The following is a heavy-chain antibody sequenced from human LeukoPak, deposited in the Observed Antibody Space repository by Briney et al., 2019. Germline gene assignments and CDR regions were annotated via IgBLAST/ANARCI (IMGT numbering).Heavy chain of an antibody. Sequence: ASVKVSCKASGYTFTSYDINWVRQATGQGLEWMGWMNPNSGNTGHAQKFQGRVTMTRNTSISTAYMELSSLRSEDTAVYYCARGRLNGILTGYYTGYYFDYWGQGTLVTVSS. CDR3: ARGRLNGILTGYYTGYYFDY. CDR2: MNPNSGNT. CDR1: GYTFTSYD. J-gene: IGHJ4*02. V-gene: IGHV1-8*01. D-gene: IGHD3-9*01.